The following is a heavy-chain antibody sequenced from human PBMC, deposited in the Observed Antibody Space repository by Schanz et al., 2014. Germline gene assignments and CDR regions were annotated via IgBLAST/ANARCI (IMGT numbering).Heavy chain of an antibody. V-gene: IGHV3-30-3*01. D-gene: IGHD5-12*01. CDR3: ASPSGYSGYGTYFDF. CDR2: ISNDGSIK. J-gene: IGHJ4*02. CDR1: GFTFNSYA. Sequence: VQLLESGGGLVQPGESLRVSCAASGFTFNSYAMHWVRQAPGKGLEWVALISNDGSIKYYADSVEGRFTISRDNSRNTLYLQMNSLRTEDTAVYYCASPSGYSGYGTYFDFWGQGTLVTVSS.